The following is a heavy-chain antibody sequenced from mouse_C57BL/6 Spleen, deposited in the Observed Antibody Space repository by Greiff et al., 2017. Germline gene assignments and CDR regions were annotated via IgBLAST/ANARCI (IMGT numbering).Heavy chain of an antibody. CDR3: ARSGFHYYGSSYERYFDV. Sequence: EVQLQQSGPELVKPGASVKISCKASGYTFTDYYMNWVKQSHGKSLEWIGDINPNNGGTSYNQKFKGKATLTVDKSSSTAYMELRSLTSEDSAVYYCARSGFHYYGSSYERYFDVWGTGTTVTVSS. CDR1: GYTFTDYY. CDR2: INPNNGGT. V-gene: IGHV1-26*01. D-gene: IGHD1-1*01. J-gene: IGHJ1*03.